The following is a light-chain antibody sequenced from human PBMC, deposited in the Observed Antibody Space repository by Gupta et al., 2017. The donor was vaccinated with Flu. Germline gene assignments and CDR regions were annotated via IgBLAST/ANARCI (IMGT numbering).Light chain of an antibody. V-gene: IGLV2-14*01. CDR3: SSYTSNNAHQV. Sequence: INISCTGTSSDVGGNNMVSWYQLDPGRAPKLIIYEVTYRPSGVSNRFSGSKSGNTASLTISGFQAEDEADYYCSSYTSNNAHQVFGTGTRVTVL. J-gene: IGLJ1*01. CDR2: EVT. CDR1: SSDVGGNNM.